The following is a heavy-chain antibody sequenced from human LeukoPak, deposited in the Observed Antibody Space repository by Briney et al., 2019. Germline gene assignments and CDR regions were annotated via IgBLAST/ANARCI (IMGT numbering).Heavy chain of an antibody. J-gene: IGHJ4*02. CDR2: ISGSGRTT. CDR3: AKVRLAVAGFWAIDY. D-gene: IGHD6-19*01. V-gene: IGHV3-23*01. Sequence: GGSLRLSCAASGFTFSSYAMSWVRQAPGKGREGVSGISGSGRTTYYADSVKGRLTISRDNSKNTLYLQMNSLRAEDTAVYYCAKVRLAVAGFWAIDYWGQGTLVTVSS. CDR1: GFTFSSYA.